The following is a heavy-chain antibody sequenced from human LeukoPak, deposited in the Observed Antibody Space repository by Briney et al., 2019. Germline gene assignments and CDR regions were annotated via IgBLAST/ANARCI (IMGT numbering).Heavy chain of an antibody. D-gene: IGHD1-7*01. Sequence: GASVKVSCKASGYTFTGYYMHWVRQAPGQGLEWMGWINPNSGGTNYAQKFQGRVTMTRDTSISTAYMELSRLRSDDTAVYYCARGGQITGTTSYYYYYMDVWGKGTTVTVSS. CDR2: INPNSGGT. CDR1: GYTFTGYY. J-gene: IGHJ6*03. V-gene: IGHV1-2*02. CDR3: ARGGQITGTTSYYYYYMDV.